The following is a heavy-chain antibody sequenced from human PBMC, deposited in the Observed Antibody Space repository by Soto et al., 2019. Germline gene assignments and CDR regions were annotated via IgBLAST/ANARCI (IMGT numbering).Heavy chain of an antibody. CDR3: ARVRADAFVQFDF. Sequence: QVQLVQSGGEVKKPGASVKVSCKASGYTFADSGISWVRQAPGQGLEWLGWSSAYNGDTEYAQKFQGRVTMTTDTSTSTAYMELRSLTSADPAVYYCARVRADAFVQFDFCSQGTLVTVS. CDR1: GYTFADSG. D-gene: IGHD3-10*01. V-gene: IGHV1-18*01. J-gene: IGHJ4*02. CDR2: SSAYNGDT.